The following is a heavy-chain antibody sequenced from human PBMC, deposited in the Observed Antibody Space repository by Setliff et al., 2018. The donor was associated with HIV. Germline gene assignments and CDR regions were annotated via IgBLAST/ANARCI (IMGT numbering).Heavy chain of an antibody. CDR1: GGSLSSSNYY. J-gene: IGHJ4*02. CDR2: IYYSGHT. Sequence: SETLSLTCTVSGGSLSSSNYYCGWIRQPPGKGLEWIGSIYYSGHTYYNPSLKSRVTISVDTSKNQFSLRLSSVTAADTAVYYCARSGSSSPYYFDYWGQGTLVTVSS. D-gene: IGHD6-6*01. V-gene: IGHV4-39*07. CDR3: ARSGSSSPYYFDY.